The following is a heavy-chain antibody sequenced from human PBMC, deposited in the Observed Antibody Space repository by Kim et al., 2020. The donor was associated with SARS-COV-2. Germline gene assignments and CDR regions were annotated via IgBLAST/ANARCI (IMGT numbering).Heavy chain of an antibody. J-gene: IGHJ5*02. D-gene: IGHD3-10*01. CDR3: ARVVTMVRGPFDP. V-gene: IGHV1-3*01. Sequence: ASVKVSCKASGYTFTSYAMHWVRQAPGQRLEWMGWINAGNGNTKYSQKFQGRVTITRDTFASTAYMELSSLRSEDTAVYYCARVVTMVRGPFDPWGQGTLVTVSS. CDR2: INAGNGNT. CDR1: GYTFTSYA.